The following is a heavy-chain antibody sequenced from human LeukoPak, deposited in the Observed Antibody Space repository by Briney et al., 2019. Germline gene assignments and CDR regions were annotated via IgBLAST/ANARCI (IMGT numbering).Heavy chain of an antibody. Sequence: SETLSLTCTVSGGSISSYYWSWLRQPPGKGLEWIGYIYYSGSTNYNPSLKSRVTISVDTSKNQFPLKLSSATAADTAVYYCTGGVYCSSTSCYLVLDYWGQGTLVTVSS. CDR2: IYYSGST. CDR1: GGSISSYY. J-gene: IGHJ4*02. CDR3: TGGVYCSSTSCYLVLDY. D-gene: IGHD2-2*01. V-gene: IGHV4-59*01.